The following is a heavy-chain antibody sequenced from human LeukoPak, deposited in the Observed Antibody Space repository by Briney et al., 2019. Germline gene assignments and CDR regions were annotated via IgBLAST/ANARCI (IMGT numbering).Heavy chain of an antibody. CDR3: ARGARRGMDV. D-gene: IGHD6-6*01. CDR2: IYYSGST. CDR1: GGSISSYY. Sequence: SETLSLTCTVSGGSISSYYWSWLRQPPGKGREGIGYIYYSGSTNYNPSLKSRVTISVGTSKNQFSLKLSSVTAADTAVYYCARGARRGMDVWGKGTTVTVSS. J-gene: IGHJ6*03. V-gene: IGHV4-59*01.